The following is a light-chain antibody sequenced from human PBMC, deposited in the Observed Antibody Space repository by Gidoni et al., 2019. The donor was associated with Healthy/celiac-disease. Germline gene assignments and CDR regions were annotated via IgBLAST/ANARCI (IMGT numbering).Light chain of an antibody. V-gene: IGKV3-20*01. CDR1: QSVSSTY. Sequence: DIVLTPSPGTLSLSPGERATLSCRASQSVSSTYLAWYQQKPGQAPKLLIYGAASRATGIPERFSGSGAGTDFTLTIRRLEPEDFAVDYCQQYGSSPWTFGQGTKVEIK. CDR3: QQYGSSPWT. CDR2: GAA. J-gene: IGKJ1*01.